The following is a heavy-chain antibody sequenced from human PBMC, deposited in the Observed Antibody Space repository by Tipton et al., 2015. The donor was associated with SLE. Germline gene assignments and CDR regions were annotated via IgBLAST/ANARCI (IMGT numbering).Heavy chain of an antibody. CDR2: IYSAGST. J-gene: IGHJ6*02. D-gene: IGHD3-10*01. V-gene: IGHV3-53*05. CDR3: ARDTTSGYYGMDV. CDR1: GFTFSSYW. Sequence: SLRLSCAASGFTFSSYWMHWVRQAPGKGLVWVSIIYSAGSTFYADSVKGRFTVSRDNSKNTLYLQMNSLRPDDTAVYYCARDTTSGYYGMDVWGQGTTVTVSS.